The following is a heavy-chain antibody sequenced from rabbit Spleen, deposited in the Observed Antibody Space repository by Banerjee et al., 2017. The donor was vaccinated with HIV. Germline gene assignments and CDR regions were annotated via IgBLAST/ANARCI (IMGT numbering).Heavy chain of an antibody. V-gene: IGHV1S40*01. CDR2: ISVGEGNT. Sequence: QSLEESGGDLVKPGASLTLTCTASGFSFSSSDYMCWVRQAPGKGLEWIGIISVGEGNTDYANWVNGRFTISSDNAQNTVDLQMSGLTAADTATYFCARGGTAGYGYDLWGQGTLVTVS. CDR3: ARGGTAGYGYDL. D-gene: IGHD6-1*01. CDR1: GFSFSSSDY. J-gene: IGHJ3*01.